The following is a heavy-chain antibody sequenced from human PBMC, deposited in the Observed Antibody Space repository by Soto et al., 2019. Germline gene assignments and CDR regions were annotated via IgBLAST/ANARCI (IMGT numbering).Heavy chain of an antibody. CDR3: AKGAMAGPLFDY. CDR2: ISYDGSNK. CDR1: GFTFSSYG. D-gene: IGHD6-19*01. Sequence: QVQLVESGGGVVQPGRSLRLSCAASGFTFSSYGMHWVRQAPGKGLEWVAVISYDGSNKYYADSVKGRFTSSRDNSKNTLYLQMNSMRAEDTVVYYCAKGAMAGPLFDYWGQGTLVTVSS. V-gene: IGHV3-30*18. J-gene: IGHJ4*02.